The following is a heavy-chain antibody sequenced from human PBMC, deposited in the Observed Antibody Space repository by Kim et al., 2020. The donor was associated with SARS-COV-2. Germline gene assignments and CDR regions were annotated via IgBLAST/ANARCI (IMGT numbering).Heavy chain of an antibody. V-gene: IGHV3-74*01. D-gene: IGHD6-13*01. J-gene: IGHJ3*02. CDR2: INSDGSST. Sequence: GGSLRLSCAASGFTFSSYWMHWVRQAPGKGLVWVSRINSDGSSTSYADSVNGRFTISRDNAKNTLYLQMNSLRAEDTAVYYCAVGAAAGTGGAFDIWGQGTMVTVSS. CDR3: AVGAAAGTGGAFDI. CDR1: GFTFSSYW.